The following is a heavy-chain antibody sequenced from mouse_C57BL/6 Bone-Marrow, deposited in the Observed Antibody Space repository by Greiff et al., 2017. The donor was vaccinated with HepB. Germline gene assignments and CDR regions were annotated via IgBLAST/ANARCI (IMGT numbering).Heavy chain of an antibody. CDR2: IDPENGDT. D-gene: IGHD1-1*01. J-gene: IGHJ2*01. V-gene: IGHV14-4*01. CDR3: TPSTVVAKDVDY. Sequence: EVKLQESGAELVRPGASVKLSCTASGFNIKDDYMHWVKQRPEQGLEWIGWIDPENGDTEYASKFQGKATITADTSSNTAYLQLSSLTSEDTAVYYCTPSTVVAKDVDYWGQGTTLTVSS. CDR1: GFNIKDDY.